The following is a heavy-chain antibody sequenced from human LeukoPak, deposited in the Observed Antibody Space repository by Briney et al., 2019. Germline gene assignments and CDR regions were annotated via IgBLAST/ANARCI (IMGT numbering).Heavy chain of an antibody. CDR2: VYTSETT. V-gene: IGHV4-4*07. CDR3: ARGPRDFWSGYLDY. Sequence: SETLSLTCSVSGGSISSYYRSWIRQPAGKGLEWIGRVYTSETTNYNPSLKSRVTMSVDTSKNQFSLKLSSVTAADTAVYYCARGPRDFWSGYLDYWGQGTLVTVSS. D-gene: IGHD3-3*01. CDR1: GGSISSYY. J-gene: IGHJ4*02.